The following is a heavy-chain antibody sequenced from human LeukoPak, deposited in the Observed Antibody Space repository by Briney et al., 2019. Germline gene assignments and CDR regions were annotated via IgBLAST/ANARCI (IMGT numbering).Heavy chain of an antibody. CDR3: TGQYYYDSSGYYRKASAYYYYMDV. V-gene: IGHV3-73*01. CDR1: GFTFSGSA. J-gene: IGHJ6*03. D-gene: IGHD3-22*01. CDR2: IRSKANSYAT. Sequence: GGSLRLSCAASGFTFSGSAMHWVRQASGKGLEWVGRIRSKANSYATAYAASVKGRFTISRDDSKDTAYLQMNSLKTEDTAVYYCTGQYYYDSSGYYRKASAYYYYMDVWGKGTAVTVSS.